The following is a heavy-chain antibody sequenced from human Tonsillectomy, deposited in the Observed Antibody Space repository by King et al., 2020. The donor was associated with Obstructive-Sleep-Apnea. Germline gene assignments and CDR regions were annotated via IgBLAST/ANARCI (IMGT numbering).Heavy chain of an antibody. CDR1: GFTFSSST. J-gene: IGHJ3*02. Sequence: IQLVQSGPEVMEPGTSVKVPCRASGFTFSSSTMHWVRQARGQRLEGIGGVVVGSGNTNYAQKFQERVTITRDMSTRTTYMELSSLRSEDTAVFYCAAEITGTEAFDIWGQGTVVTVSS. V-gene: IGHV1-58*02. CDR2: VVVGSGNT. CDR3: AAEITGTEAFDI. D-gene: IGHD1-20*01.